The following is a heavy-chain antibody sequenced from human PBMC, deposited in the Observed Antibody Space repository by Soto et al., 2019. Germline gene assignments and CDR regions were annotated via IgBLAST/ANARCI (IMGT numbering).Heavy chain of an antibody. CDR1: GGSISSSSYY. CDR2: IYYSGST. D-gene: IGHD3-16*01. CDR3: ARSEFDDYIWGSYKEYYFDY. J-gene: IGHJ4*02. V-gene: IGHV4-39*01. Sequence: PSETLSLTCPVSGGSISSSSYYWGWIRQPPGKGLEWIGSIYYSGSTYYNPSLKSRVTISVDTSKNQFSLKLSSVTAADTAVYYCARSEFDDYIWGSYKEYYFDYWGQGTLVTVSS.